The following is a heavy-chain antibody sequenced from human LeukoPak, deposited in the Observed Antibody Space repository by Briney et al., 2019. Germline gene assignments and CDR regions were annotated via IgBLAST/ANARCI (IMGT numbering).Heavy chain of an antibody. CDR3: AKGNRLQLLYPFSNDNWFDP. CDR2: ISGSGGST. CDR1: GFTFTNYA. J-gene: IGHJ5*02. V-gene: IGHV3-23*01. D-gene: IGHD2-2*02. Sequence: GGSLRLSCAASGFTFTNYAMNWIRQAPGKGLEWVSGISGSGGSTYYADSVKGRFTISRDNSKNTLCLQMNSLRAEDTAVYYCAKGNRLQLLYPFSNDNWFDPWGQGTLVTVSS.